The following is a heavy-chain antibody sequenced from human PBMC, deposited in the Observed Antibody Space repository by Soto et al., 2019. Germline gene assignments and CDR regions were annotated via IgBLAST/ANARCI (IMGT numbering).Heavy chain of an antibody. CDR2: ILNDGSNR. Sequence: QVQLVESWGGVVQPGRSLRLSCAASEFTFSNYGMHWVRQAPGKGLEWVAVILNDGSNRYHADSVKDRFTISRDNSKNTLSLQMNSLRAEDTAVYYCARDAEYSGNGMDVWGQGTTVTVS. CDR3: ARDAEYSGNGMDV. V-gene: IGHV3-33*01. CDR1: EFTFSNYG. J-gene: IGHJ6*02. D-gene: IGHD3-10*01.